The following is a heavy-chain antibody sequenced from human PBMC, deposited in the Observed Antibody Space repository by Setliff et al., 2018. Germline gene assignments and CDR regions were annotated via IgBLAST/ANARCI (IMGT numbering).Heavy chain of an antibody. D-gene: IGHD2-15*01. CDR3: ARTCSGSGCYAGLES. V-gene: IGHV3-33*08. J-gene: IGHJ4*02. CDR2: IWDDGGNK. CDR1: GFTFSTYR. Sequence: PVGSLRLSCAASGFTFSTYRMHWVRQAPGKGLEWVAVIWDDGGNKYHAGSVKGRFTISRDNSKNTLYLQMNSQRPEDTAVYYCARTCSGSGCYAGLESWGQGTPVTVSS.